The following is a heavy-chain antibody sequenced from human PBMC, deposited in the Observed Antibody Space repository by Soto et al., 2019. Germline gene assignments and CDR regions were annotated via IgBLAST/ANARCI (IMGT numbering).Heavy chain of an antibody. J-gene: IGHJ4*02. CDR1: GFTFTSYW. D-gene: IGHD2-2*01. CDR2: INSDGSST. V-gene: IGHV3-74*01. Sequence: EVQLVESGGGLVQPGGSLRLSCATSGFTFTSYWMHWVLQVPGKGLVWVSRINSDGSSTTYADSVKGRFTISRDNAKNTLYLQMNSLIAEDTAVYFCAGGKGSNTPFDYWGQGTLVTVSS. CDR3: AGGKGSNTPFDY.